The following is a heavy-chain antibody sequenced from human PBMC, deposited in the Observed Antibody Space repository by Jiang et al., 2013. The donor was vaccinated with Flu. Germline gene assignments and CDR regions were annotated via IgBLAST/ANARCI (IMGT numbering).Heavy chain of an antibody. CDR3: ARAIAAAGTVWLLAYYYGMDV. CDR1: GYTFTSYA. V-gene: IGHV7-4-1*02. D-gene: IGHD6-13*01. Sequence: KKPGASVKVSCKASGYTFTSYAMNWVRQAPGQGLEWMGWINTNTGNPTYAQGFTGRFVFSLDTSVSTAYLQISSLKAEDTAVYYCARAIAAAGTVWLLAYYYGMDVWGQGTTVTVSS. J-gene: IGHJ6*02. CDR2: INTNTGNP.